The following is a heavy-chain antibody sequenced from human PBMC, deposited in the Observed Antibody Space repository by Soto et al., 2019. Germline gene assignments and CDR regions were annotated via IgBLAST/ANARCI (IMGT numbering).Heavy chain of an antibody. CDR1: GFTFRNYD. CDR2: IGAAGDP. J-gene: IGHJ6*02. V-gene: IGHV3-13*05. Sequence: EVQLVESGGGLVQPGGSLRLSCEASGFTFRNYDMHXGRQRTGKGLVRVSGIGAAGDPDYAVSVEGRFTISRENAXXXXXXXXXXXXXXXXXXXXXXXXXXXFYGLDVWGQGTTVIVSS. CDR3: XXXXXXFYGLDV.